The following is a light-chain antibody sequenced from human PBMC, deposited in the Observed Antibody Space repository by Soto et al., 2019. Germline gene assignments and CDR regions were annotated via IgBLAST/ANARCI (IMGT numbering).Light chain of an antibody. CDR2: ATS. V-gene: IGKV3-20*01. Sequence: DIVLTHSPGTLSLSPGERATLSCRASQSISSNYLAWYQQKPGQAPRLVIYATSSRATGIPDRFSGSGSGTDFTLTISRLEPEDFAVYYCQQYGSSPTFGQGTKLEI. CDR1: QSISSNY. CDR3: QQYGSSPT. J-gene: IGKJ2*01.